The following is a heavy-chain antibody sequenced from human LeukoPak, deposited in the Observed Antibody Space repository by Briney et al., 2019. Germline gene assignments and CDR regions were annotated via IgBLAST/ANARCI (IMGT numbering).Heavy chain of an antibody. J-gene: IGHJ5*02. CDR2: IYYSGST. Sequence: SETLSLTCAVSGYSISSGYYWGWIRQPPGKGLEWIGYIYYSGSTYYNPSLKSRVTISVDTSKNQFSLKLSSVTAADTAVYYCAREFSGSLDNWFDPWGQGTLVTVPS. D-gene: IGHD1-26*01. CDR3: AREFSGSLDNWFDP. V-gene: IGHV4-38-2*02. CDR1: GYSISSGYY.